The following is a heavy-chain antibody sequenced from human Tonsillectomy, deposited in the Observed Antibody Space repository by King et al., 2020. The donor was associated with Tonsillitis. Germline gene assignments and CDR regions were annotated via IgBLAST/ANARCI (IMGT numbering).Heavy chain of an antibody. CDR1: GGTFSSYA. V-gene: IGHV1-69*01. J-gene: IGHJ1*01. D-gene: IGHD4-17*01. Sequence: VQLVQSGAEVKKPGSSVKVSCKASGGTFSSYAISWVRQAPGQGLEWMGGIIPIFGTANYAQKFQGRVTITADESTSTAYMELSSLRSEDTAVYYCARDSPVSQPMTTVTTSVYFQHWGQGTLVTVSS. CDR2: IIPIFGTA. CDR3: ARDSPVSQPMTTVTTSVYFQH.